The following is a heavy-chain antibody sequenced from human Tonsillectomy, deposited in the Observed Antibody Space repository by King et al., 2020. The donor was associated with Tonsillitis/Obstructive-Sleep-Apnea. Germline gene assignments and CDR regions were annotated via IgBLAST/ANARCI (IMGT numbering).Heavy chain of an antibody. CDR1: GFAFSSYV. V-gene: IGHV3-47*02. CDR2: IGTGGDT. Sequence: QLVESGGGLVQPGGSLRPSCAASGFAFSSYVLHWVRRAPGKGPEWVSAIGTGGDTYYADSVMGRFTISRDNAKKSLYLQMNSLIAEDMAVYYCAIRRLVRFLEWLLSYYYYYYYMDVWGKGTTVTVSS. D-gene: IGHD3-3*01. J-gene: IGHJ6*03. CDR3: AIRRLVRFLEWLLSYYYYYYYMDV.